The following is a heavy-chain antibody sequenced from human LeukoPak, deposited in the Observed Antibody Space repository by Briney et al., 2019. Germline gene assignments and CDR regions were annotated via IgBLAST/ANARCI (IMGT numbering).Heavy chain of an antibody. V-gene: IGHV3-74*01. CDR1: GFNLRDYW. CDR2: LGTDGTYT. CDR3: VRDPSNSGNWFDL. J-gene: IGHJ5*02. D-gene: IGHD4-11*01. Sequence: GGSLRLSCAASGFNLRDYWMHWVRQAPGKGLVWVSRLGTDGTYTNYADSVRGRFTISRDNAKNTLYLQMDSLRAEDTAFYYCVRDPSNSGNWFDLWGQGALVTVSS.